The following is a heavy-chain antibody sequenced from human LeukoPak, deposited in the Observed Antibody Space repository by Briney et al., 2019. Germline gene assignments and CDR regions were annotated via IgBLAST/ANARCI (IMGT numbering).Heavy chain of an antibody. J-gene: IGHJ6*03. D-gene: IGHD3-10*01. CDR1: GGTFSSYA. V-gene: IGHV1-8*02. CDR2: MNSNSGNT. CDR3: ARVRIGEGLLWFGERQYYMDV. Sequence: ASVKVSCKASGGTFSSYAISWVRQATGQGLEWMGWMNSNSGNTGYAQKFQGRVTMTRNTSISTAYMELSSLRSEDTAVYYCARVRIGEGLLWFGERQYYMDVWGKGTTVTISS.